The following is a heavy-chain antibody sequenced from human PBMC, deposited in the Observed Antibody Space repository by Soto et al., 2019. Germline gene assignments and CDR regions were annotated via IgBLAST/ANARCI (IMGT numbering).Heavy chain of an antibody. Sequence: EIQLVESGGGLVQPGRSLRLSCAASGFTFDDYGMHWVRQAPGKGLEWVSGISWNSGSVGYAESVKGRFTISRDSAKNSLYLQMDSLSAEDTALYYCAKDIDYDILTGYRNWFDSWGQGTLVTVSS. D-gene: IGHD3-9*01. CDR2: ISWNSGSV. CDR3: AKDIDYDILTGYRNWFDS. V-gene: IGHV3-9*01. J-gene: IGHJ5*01. CDR1: GFTFDDYG.